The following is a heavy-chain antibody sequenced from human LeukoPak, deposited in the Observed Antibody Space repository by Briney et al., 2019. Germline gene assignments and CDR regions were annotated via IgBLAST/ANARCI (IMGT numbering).Heavy chain of an antibody. CDR2: IYHSGST. Sequence: SETLSLTCAVSGGSISSGGYSWSWIRQPPGKGLEWIGYIYHSGSTYYNPSLKSRVTISVDRSKNQFSLKLSSVTAADTAVYYCARGNTANDAFDIWGQGTMVTVSS. CDR1: GGSISSGGYS. J-gene: IGHJ3*02. CDR3: ARGNTANDAFDI. V-gene: IGHV4-30-2*01.